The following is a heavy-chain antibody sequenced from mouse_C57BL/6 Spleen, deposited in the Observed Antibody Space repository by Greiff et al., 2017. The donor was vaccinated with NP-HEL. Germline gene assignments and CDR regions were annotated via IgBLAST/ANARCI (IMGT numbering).Heavy chain of an antibody. CDR2: INPSTGGT. Sequence: VQLQQSGPELVKPGASVKISCKASGYSFTGYYMNWVKQSPEKSLEWIGEINPSTGGTTYNQKFKAKATLTVDKSSSPAYMQLKSLTSEDSAVYYCARAQAGNYFDYWGQGTTLTVSS. CDR1: GYSFTGYY. CDR3: ARAQAGNYFDY. V-gene: IGHV1-42*01. D-gene: IGHD3-2*02. J-gene: IGHJ2*01.